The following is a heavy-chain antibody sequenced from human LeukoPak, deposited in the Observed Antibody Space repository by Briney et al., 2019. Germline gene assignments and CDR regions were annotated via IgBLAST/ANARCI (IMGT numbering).Heavy chain of an antibody. CDR3: ATVGARYYYSDY. V-gene: IGHV3-7*03. D-gene: IGHD3-10*01. J-gene: IGHJ4*02. Sequence: GSLRLSCAASGFTFSSYSMNWVRQAPGKGLEWVANINQDGSEKYYVDSVKGRFTISRDNTRNSLYMQMSSLRAEDTAVYYCATVGARYYYSDYWGQGTLLTVSS. CDR1: GFTFSSYS. CDR2: INQDGSEK.